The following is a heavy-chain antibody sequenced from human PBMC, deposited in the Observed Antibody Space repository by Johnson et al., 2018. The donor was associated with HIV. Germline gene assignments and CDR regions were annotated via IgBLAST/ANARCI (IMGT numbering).Heavy chain of an antibody. J-gene: IGHJ3*02. CDR2: IRWNSGSI. CDR1: GFTFDDYA. D-gene: IGHD5-12*01. CDR3: AKDISQWLIRAFDI. Sequence: QPGGSLRLSCAASGFTFDDYAMHWVRQAPGKGLEWVSGIRWNSGSIGYADSVKGRFTISRDNSKNTLYLQMNSLRAEDTAVYYCAKDISQWLIRAFDIWGQGTMVTVSS. V-gene: IGHV3-9*01.